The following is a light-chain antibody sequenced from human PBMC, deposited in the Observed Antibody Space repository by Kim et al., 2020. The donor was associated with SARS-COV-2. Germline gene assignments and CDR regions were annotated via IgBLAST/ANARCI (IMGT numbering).Light chain of an antibody. V-gene: IGKV1-39*01. J-gene: IGKJ4*01. CDR2: ATS. CDR3: QQSYSTPVT. Sequence: DIQMTQSPSSLSPSVGDRVTITCRTSQSIGNYLNWYQQKPGKAPNLRIYATSSLQSGVPSRFSGSGSGTDFTLTISSLQPEDFATYYCQQSYSTPVTFGGGTKVDIK. CDR1: QSIGNY.